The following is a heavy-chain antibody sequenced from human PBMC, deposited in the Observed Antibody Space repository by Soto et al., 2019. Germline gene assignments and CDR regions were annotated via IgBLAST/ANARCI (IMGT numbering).Heavy chain of an antibody. V-gene: IGHV4-59*01. Sequence: SETLSLTCTVSGGSISSYYWSWIRQPPGKGLEWIGYIYYSGSTIYNPSFKSRVTISVDTSKNQFSLQLDSLTAADTATYYCARDLWGYCGTDCYPLDVWGQGTTVTVSS. J-gene: IGHJ6*02. CDR2: IYYSGST. CDR1: GGSISSYY. CDR3: ARDLWGYCGTDCYPLDV. D-gene: IGHD2-21*02.